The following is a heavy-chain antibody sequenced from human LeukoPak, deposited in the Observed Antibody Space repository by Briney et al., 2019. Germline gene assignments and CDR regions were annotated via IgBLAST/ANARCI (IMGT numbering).Heavy chain of an antibody. CDR2: IKQDGSEK. CDR3: ARVRFYSGYYMDV. Sequence: GGSLRLSCAASGFTFSSYWMSWVRQAPGKGPEWVANIKQDGSEKYYVDSVKGRFTISRDNAKDSLYLQMNSLRAEDTAVYYCARVRFYSGYYMDVWGKGTTVTVSS. D-gene: IGHD1-26*01. J-gene: IGHJ6*03. V-gene: IGHV3-7*01. CDR1: GFTFSSYW.